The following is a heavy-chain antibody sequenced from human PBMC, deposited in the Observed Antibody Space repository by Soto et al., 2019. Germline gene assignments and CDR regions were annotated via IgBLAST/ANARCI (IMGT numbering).Heavy chain of an antibody. CDR2: ISAYNGNT. D-gene: IGHD3-22*01. CDR3: ARDVPDYYDSSGYGPFDY. J-gene: IGHJ4*02. Sequence: QVQLVQSGAEVKKPGASVKVSCKASGYTFTSYGISWVRQAPGQGLEWMGWISAYNGNTNYAQKRQGRVTMTTDTSTSTAYMELRSLRSDDTAVYYCARDVPDYYDSSGYGPFDYWGQGTLVTVSS. V-gene: IGHV1-18*01. CDR1: GYTFTSYG.